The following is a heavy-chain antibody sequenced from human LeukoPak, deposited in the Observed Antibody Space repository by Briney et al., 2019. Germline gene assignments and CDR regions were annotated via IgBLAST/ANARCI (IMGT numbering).Heavy chain of an antibody. Sequence: PGGSLRLSCAASGFTVSSYGMTWVRQAPGKGLEWVANIRHDGNAKNYVPSVRGRFTISRDNAKNSLYLQMNSPTVEDTAVYYCATSHDSAGNDWGQGTLVTVSS. CDR2: IRHDGNAK. D-gene: IGHD2-15*01. CDR3: ATSHDSAGND. V-gene: IGHV3-7*01. CDR1: GFTVSSYG. J-gene: IGHJ4*02.